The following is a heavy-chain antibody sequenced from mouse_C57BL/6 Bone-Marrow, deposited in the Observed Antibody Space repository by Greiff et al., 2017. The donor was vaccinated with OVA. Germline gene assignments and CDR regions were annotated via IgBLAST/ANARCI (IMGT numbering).Heavy chain of an antibody. D-gene: IGHD1-1*01. CDR1: GYTFTSYG. CDR3: ARRYYGSSRYWYFDV. Sequence: VQLQESGAELARPGASVKLSCKASGYTFTSYGISWVKQRTGQGLEWIGEIYPRSGNTYYNEKFKGKATLTADKSSSTAYMELRSLTSEDSAVYFCARRYYGSSRYWYFDVWGTGTTVTVSS. V-gene: IGHV1-81*01. CDR2: IYPRSGNT. J-gene: IGHJ1*03.